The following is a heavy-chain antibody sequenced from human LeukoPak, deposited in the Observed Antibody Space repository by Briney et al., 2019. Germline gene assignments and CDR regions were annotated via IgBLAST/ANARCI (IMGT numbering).Heavy chain of an antibody. Sequence: GGSLRLSCAAPGFTFSSYIMNWVRQAPGKGLEWVSYISGGSSYMYYADSVRGRFTISRDNAKNSLYLQMNSLRAEDTAVYYCARVLDYYRAFDIWGQGTMVTVSS. CDR3: ARVLDYYRAFDI. J-gene: IGHJ3*02. V-gene: IGHV3-21*01. CDR1: GFTFSSYI. D-gene: IGHD1-26*01. CDR2: ISGGSSYM.